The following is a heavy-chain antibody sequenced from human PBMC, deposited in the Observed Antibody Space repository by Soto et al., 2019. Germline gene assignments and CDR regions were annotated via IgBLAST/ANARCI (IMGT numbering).Heavy chain of an antibody. D-gene: IGHD6-6*01. J-gene: IGHJ6*02. CDR2: IIPIFGTA. CDR1: GGTFSSYA. V-gene: IGHV1-69*13. CDR3: ARPQYSSYYYYYGMDV. Sequence: SVKVSCKASGGTFSSYAISWVRQAPGQGLEWMGGIIPIFGTANYAQKIQGRVTITADESTSTAYMELSSLRSEDTAVYYCARPQYSSYYYYYGMDVWGQGTTVTVSS.